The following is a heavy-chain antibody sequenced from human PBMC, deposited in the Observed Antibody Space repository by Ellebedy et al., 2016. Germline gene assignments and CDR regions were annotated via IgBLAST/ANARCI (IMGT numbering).Heavy chain of an antibody. D-gene: IGHD2/OR15-2a*01. Sequence: SETLSLTCAVYDGSLSNYYWTWIRQPPGKGLEWVGEISHIGNTNYNPSLESRVTISLDTSKNQFSLNLSSVTAADTAIYYCARRRRYAPLSYWGQGTLVTVSS. CDR2: ISHIGNT. J-gene: IGHJ4*02. CDR1: DGSLSNYY. V-gene: IGHV4-34*01. CDR3: ARRRRYAPLSY.